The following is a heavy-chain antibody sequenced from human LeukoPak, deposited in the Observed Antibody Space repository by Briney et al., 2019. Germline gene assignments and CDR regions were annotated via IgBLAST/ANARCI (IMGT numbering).Heavy chain of an antibody. CDR3: ARAGITMIEN. CDR1: GFTFSSYE. J-gene: IGHJ4*02. V-gene: IGHV3-48*03. Sequence: PGGSLRLSCAASGFTFSSYEMNWVRQAPGKGLEWVSYISSSGSTIYYADSMKGRFTISRDNAKNSLYLQMNSLRAEDTAVYYCARAGITMIENWGQGTLVTVSS. D-gene: IGHD3-22*01. CDR2: ISSSGSTI.